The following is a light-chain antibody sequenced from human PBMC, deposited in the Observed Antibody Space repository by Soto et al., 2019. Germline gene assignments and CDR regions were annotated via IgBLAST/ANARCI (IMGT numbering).Light chain of an antibody. Sequence: EIQMTQSPSSLSASVGDRVTGTCRASQGIRNDLVWDQQKPGKAPKRRIYAASSLQSGVPSRVSGSRSGTEFTLSSSSLQHDDFGTYYCQEYNAYSMTFGQGTRLEIK. V-gene: IGKV1-17*01. CDR1: QGIRND. CDR2: AAS. J-gene: IGKJ5*01. CDR3: QEYNAYSMT.